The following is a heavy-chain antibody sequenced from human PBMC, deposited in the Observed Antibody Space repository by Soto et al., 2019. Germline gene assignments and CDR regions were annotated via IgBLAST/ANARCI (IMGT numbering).Heavy chain of an antibody. CDR2: IYHSGST. CDR1: GGSISSSNW. V-gene: IGHV4-4*02. D-gene: IGHD4-17*01. J-gene: IGHJ4*02. CDR3: ARGQTTVTTLDY. Sequence: SETLSLTCAVSGGSISSSNWWSWVRQPPGKGLEWIGYIYHSGSTYYNPSLKSRVTISVDRSKNHFSLKLSSVTAADTAVYYCARGQTTVTTLDYWGQGTLVTVSS.